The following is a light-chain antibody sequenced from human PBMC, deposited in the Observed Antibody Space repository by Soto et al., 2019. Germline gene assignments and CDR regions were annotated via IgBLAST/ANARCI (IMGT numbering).Light chain of an antibody. V-gene: IGLV2-23*02. Sequence: QSALTQPASVSGSPGQSIAISCSGASSDIGSYNFVSWYQQHPGKAPNLMISEVNKRPSGISNRFSGSKSGNTASLTISGLQAEDEADYYCCSFAGSGTGVFGTGTKLTVL. CDR2: EVN. CDR1: SSDIGSYNF. J-gene: IGLJ1*01. CDR3: CSFAGSGTGV.